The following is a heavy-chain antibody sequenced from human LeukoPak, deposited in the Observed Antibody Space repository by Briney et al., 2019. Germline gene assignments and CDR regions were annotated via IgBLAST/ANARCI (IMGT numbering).Heavy chain of an antibody. CDR3: ARSLYYYDSSGYYYY. Sequence: PGGSLRLSCAASGFTFSSYSMNWVRQAPGKGLEWVSSISSSSRHIYYADSVKGRFTISRDNAKNSLYLQMNSLRAEDTAVYYCARSLYYYDSSGYYYYWGQGTLVTVSS. V-gene: IGHV3-21*01. D-gene: IGHD3-22*01. CDR1: GFTFSSYS. CDR2: ISSSSRHI. J-gene: IGHJ4*02.